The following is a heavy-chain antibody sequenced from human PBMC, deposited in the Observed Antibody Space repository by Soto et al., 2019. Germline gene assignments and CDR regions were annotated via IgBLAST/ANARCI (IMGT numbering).Heavy chain of an antibody. CDR2: IYWDDDK. CDR1: GFSLSTSGVG. J-gene: IGHJ6*02. Sequence: QITLKESGPTLVKPTQTLTLTCTVSGFSLSTSGVGVGWISQPPGKALEWLALIYWDDDKRYSPSLKSRLTITNETSNNQVVLTMTNMHPVDTATYYCAHSTWLYSSSSAAIDVWGQGTTVTVSS. V-gene: IGHV2-5*02. CDR3: AHSTWLYSSSSAAIDV. D-gene: IGHD6-6*01.